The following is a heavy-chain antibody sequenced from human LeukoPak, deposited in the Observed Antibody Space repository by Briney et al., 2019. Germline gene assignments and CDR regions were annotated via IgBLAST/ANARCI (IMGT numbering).Heavy chain of an antibody. V-gene: IGHV3-7*01. CDR1: GFTFSSYW. J-gene: IGHJ4*02. D-gene: IGHD6-13*01. CDR3: ARDPGFSRAAAAAFFGY. Sequence: PGGSLGLSCAASGFTFSSYWMSWVRQAPGKGLEWVANIKQDGSEKYYVDSVKGRFTISRDNAKNSLYLQMNSLRAEDTAVYYCARDPGFSRAAAAAFFGYWGQGTLVTVSS. CDR2: IKQDGSEK.